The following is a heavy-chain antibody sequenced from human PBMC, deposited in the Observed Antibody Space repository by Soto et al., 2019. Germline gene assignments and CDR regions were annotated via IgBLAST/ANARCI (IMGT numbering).Heavy chain of an antibody. D-gene: IGHD4-17*01. V-gene: IGHV3-48*03. CDR2: ISSSGSTI. J-gene: IGHJ5*02. CDR3: ASGRDQTTVWT. CDR1: GFTFSSYE. Sequence: PRGSLRLSCAASGFTFSSYEMNWVRQAPGKGLEWVSYISSSGSTIYYADSVKGRFTISRDNAKNSLYLQMNSLRAEDTAVYYCASGRDQTTVWTWGQGTLVTVSS.